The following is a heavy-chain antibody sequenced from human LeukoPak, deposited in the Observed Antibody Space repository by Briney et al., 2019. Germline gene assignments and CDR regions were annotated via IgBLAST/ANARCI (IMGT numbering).Heavy chain of an antibody. CDR3: AAPGGWGDLEGGDAFDI. CDR2: INPNSGGT. Sequence: GASVKVSCKASGYTFTGYYMHWVRQAPGQGLEWMGWINPNSGGTNYAQKFQGRVTMTRDTSISTAYMELSRLRSDDTAVYYCAAPGGWGDLEGGDAFDIWGQGTMVTVSS. D-gene: IGHD1-1*01. J-gene: IGHJ3*02. CDR1: GYTFTGYY. V-gene: IGHV1-2*02.